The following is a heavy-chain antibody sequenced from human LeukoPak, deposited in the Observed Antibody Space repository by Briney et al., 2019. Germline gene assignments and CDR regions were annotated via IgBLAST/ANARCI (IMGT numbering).Heavy chain of an antibody. J-gene: IGHJ4*02. D-gene: IGHD1-14*01. CDR3: VRHLTDPTSGDY. CDR1: GYTFTDEY. CDR2: MHPNTGDT. V-gene: IGHV1-2*02. Sequence: ASVKVSCKTSGYTFTDEYIHWVRQAPGHGLECIGWMHPNTGDTDFLQQFHGRVSFTRDTSISTAYMELHRLRSDDTAVYYCVRHLTDPTSGDYWGQGTLVTVSS.